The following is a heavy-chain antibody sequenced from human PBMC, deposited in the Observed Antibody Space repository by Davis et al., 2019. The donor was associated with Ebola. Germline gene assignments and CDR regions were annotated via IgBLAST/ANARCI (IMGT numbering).Heavy chain of an antibody. CDR1: GYNFLNYW. CDR2: IYPGDSDT. V-gene: IGHV5-51*01. Sequence: KVSCKASGYNFLNYWIVWVRQLPGKGLEKMGIIYPGDSDTRYSPSFQGQVTISVDKSMNTAYLQWSSLKASDSAMYYCARQGSVYQLLQRTFDTWGQGTMVTVSS. D-gene: IGHD2-2*01. CDR3: ARQGSVYQLLQRTFDT. J-gene: IGHJ3*02.